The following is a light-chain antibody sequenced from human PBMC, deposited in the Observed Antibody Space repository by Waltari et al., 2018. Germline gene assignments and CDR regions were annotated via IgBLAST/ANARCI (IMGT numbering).Light chain of an antibody. CDR2: LDS. Sequence: GKRERGTGGGGGVGSRSVPGDQQKPGRAPVLVVYLDSDRPSGIPEGFSGSKSGNAATLTVSRVEAGDDADYYRHGWDANTVMFGGGTKLTVL. CDR3: HGWDANTVM. V-gene: IGLV3-21*03. J-gene: IGLJ3*02. CDR1: GVGSRS.